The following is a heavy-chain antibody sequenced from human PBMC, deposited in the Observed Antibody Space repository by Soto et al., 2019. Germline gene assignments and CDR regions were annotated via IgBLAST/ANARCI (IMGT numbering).Heavy chain of an antibody. Sequence: ASVKVSCKASGYTFTDYYIHWVRQAPGQGLEWMGRINPNSGDTDYAQNFQGRVTVTRDTPINTAFMDLSGLTSDDTAVYYCTRTGTREVFDYWGQGTLVTVSS. V-gene: IGHV1-2*06. CDR2: INPNSGDT. CDR1: GYTFTDYY. J-gene: IGHJ4*02. CDR3: TRTGTREVFDY. D-gene: IGHD1-7*01.